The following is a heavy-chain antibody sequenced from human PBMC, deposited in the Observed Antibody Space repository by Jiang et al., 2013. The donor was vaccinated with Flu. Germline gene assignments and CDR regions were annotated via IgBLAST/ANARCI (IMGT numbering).Heavy chain of an antibody. CDR1: GFTFSSYA. V-gene: IGHV3-23*01. CDR3: AKGAMIVVVINYFDY. CDR2: ISGSGGST. Sequence: RLSCAASGFTFSSYAMSWVRQAPGKGLEWVSAISGSGGSTYYADSVKGRFTISRDNSKNTLYLQMNSLRAEDTAVYYCAKGAMIVVVINYFDYWGQGTLVTVSS. D-gene: IGHD3-22*01. J-gene: IGHJ4*02.